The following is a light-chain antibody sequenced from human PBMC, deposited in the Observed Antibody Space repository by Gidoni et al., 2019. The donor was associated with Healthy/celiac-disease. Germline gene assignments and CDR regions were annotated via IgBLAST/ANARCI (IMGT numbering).Light chain of an antibody. Sequence: HSALTQPASVSGSPGQSITISCTGTSSDVGSYNLVSWYHTHPGKATKLMIDEGSKRPSGVSNRFSCSKSGNTASLTISGLQAEDEADYYCCSYAGSRVFGGGTKLTVL. V-gene: IGLV2-23*01. J-gene: IGLJ2*01. CDR3: CSYAGSRV. CDR1: SSDVGSYNL. CDR2: EGS.